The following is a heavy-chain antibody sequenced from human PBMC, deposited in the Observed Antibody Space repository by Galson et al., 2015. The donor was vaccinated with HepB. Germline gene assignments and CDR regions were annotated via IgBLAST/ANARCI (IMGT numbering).Heavy chain of an antibody. D-gene: IGHD6-13*01. J-gene: IGHJ6*02. V-gene: IGHV3-43*01. CDR2: ISWDGGST. Sequence: SLRLSCAASGFTFDDSAMHWVRQAPGKGLEWVSLISWDGGSTYYADSVKGRITISGDNSKNSLYLQMNSLRTEDTALYYCAKDNGSGSSCPRPEPYYYYGMDDWGQGTTVTVSS. CDR3: AKDNGSGSSCPRPEPYYYYGMDD. CDR1: GFTFDDSA.